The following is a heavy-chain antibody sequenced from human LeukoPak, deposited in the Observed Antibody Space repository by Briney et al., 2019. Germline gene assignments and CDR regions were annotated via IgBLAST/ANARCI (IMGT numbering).Heavy chain of an antibody. J-gene: IGHJ4*02. CDR2: MFHSGDT. V-gene: IGHV4-38-2*02. CDR3: AKVGAYGDYARHDY. Sequence: SETLSLTCTVSGYSISSGSYWGWIRQPPGKGLEWIGNMFHSGDTYHNPSLKSRVTISADTSKNQFSLNPTSVTAADTAVYYCAKVGAYGDYARHDYWGQGTLVTVSS. D-gene: IGHD4-17*01. CDR1: GYSISSGSY.